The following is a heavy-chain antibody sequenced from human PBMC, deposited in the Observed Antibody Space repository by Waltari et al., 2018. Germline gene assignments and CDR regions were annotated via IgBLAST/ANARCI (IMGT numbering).Heavy chain of an antibody. Sequence: EVQLVESGGGLVQPGGSLRLSCAASGFSFNASYMDWVRQAPGKGLEWIGRTRNKANSYLTEYAASVKGRFTISRDESKTSLYLQMNNLKTEDTAVYYCARDYCSSISCVFDYWGQGTLVTVSS. CDR3: ARDYCSSISCVFDY. CDR2: TRNKANSYLT. V-gene: IGHV3-72*01. CDR1: GFSFNASY. D-gene: IGHD2-2*01. J-gene: IGHJ4*02.